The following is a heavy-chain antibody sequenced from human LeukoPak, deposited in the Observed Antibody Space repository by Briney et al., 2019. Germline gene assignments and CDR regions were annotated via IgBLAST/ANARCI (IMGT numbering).Heavy chain of an antibody. CDR2: IYTSGST. J-gene: IGHJ3*02. CDR3: ARDLGNYYDSSGYFAFDI. CDR1: GGSISSGSYY. V-gene: IGHV4-61*02. Sequence: SETLSLTCTVSGGSISSGSYYWSWIRQPAGKGLEWIGRIYTSGSTNYNPSLKSRVTISVDTSKNQFPLKLSSVTAADTAVYYCARDLGNYYDSSGYFAFDIWGQGTMVTVSS. D-gene: IGHD3-22*01.